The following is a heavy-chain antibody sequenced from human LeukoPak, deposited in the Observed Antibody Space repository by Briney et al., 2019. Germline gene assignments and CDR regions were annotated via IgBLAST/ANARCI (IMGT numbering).Heavy chain of an antibody. V-gene: IGHV3-23*01. J-gene: IGHJ4*02. CDR2: ISGSGGST. Sequence: GGSLRLSCAASGFTFSSYAMSWVRQAPGKGLEWVSAISGSGGSTYYADSVKGRFTISRDNSKNTLYLQMNSLGAEDTAVYYCARYNYDSSGYFDYWGQGTLVTVSS. CDR1: GFTFSSYA. CDR3: ARYNYDSSGYFDY. D-gene: IGHD3-22*01.